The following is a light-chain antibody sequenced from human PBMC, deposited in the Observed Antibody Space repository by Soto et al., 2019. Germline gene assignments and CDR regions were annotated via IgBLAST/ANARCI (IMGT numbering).Light chain of an antibody. J-gene: IGKJ4*01. CDR2: GAS. CDR1: QSVSSN. Sequence: EIVMTQSPATLSVSPGERATLSCRASQSVSSNLAWYQQKPGQAPRLLIYGASTRATGIPARFSGSGSGTEFTLKISRMQSEDVEVYYCQQYNNWPLTFGGGPKVHIK. V-gene: IGKV3-15*01. CDR3: QQYNNWPLT.